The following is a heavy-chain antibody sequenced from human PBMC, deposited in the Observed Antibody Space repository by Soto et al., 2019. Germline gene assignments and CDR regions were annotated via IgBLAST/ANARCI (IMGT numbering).Heavy chain of an antibody. Sequence: QVQLVQSGAEVKKPGASVKVSCRASGYTFTNYGFTWVRQAPGQGLEWMGWISAYNGNANYGQNCQGRVTMTTDTATSTAHMELRSLRYDDTAIYYCARGSRFDWFDPWGQGTLVTVSS. CDR2: ISAYNGNA. J-gene: IGHJ5*02. V-gene: IGHV1-18*04. CDR1: GYTFTNYG. D-gene: IGHD3-3*01. CDR3: ARGSRFDWFDP.